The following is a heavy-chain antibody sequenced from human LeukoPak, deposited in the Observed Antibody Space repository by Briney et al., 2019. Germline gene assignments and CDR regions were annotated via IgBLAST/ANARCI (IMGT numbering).Heavy chain of an antibody. Sequence: PGGSLRLSCAASGFTFSDYYMSWIRQAPGKGLEWVSYISSSGSTIYYADSVKGRFTISRDNAKNSLYLQMNSLRAEDTAVYYCARVGNMGDPHPSIQYYYYMDVWGKGTTVTVSS. J-gene: IGHJ6*03. CDR3: ARVGNMGDPHPSIQYYYYMDV. D-gene: IGHD3-16*01. CDR1: GFTFSDYY. CDR2: ISSSGSTI. V-gene: IGHV3-11*04.